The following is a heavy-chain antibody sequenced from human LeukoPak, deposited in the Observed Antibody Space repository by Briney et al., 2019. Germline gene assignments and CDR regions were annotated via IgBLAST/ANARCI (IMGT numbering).Heavy chain of an antibody. J-gene: IGHJ3*02. CDR1: GGSISISSCY. CDR2: IYYSGST. Sequence: PSETLSLTCTVSGGSISISSCYWGWVRQPPGKGLEWIGRIYYSGSTNYNPSLKSRVTMSVDTSKDHFSLNLSSVTATDTAVYFCVRLLGGYFAGNTFDIWGQGTVVSASS. V-gene: IGHV4-39*02. D-gene: IGHD3-9*01. CDR3: VRLLGGYFAGNTFDI.